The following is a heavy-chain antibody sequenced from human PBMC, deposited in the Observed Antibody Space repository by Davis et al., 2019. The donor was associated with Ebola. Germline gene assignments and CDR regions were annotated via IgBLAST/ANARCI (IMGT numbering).Heavy chain of an antibody. Sequence: MPSETLSLTCTVSGGSISSYYWSWIRQPPGKGLEWIGYIYYSGSTNYNPPLKSRVTISVDTSKNQFSLKLSSVTAADTAVYYCARAQGDLLWWGGFDPWGQGTLVTVSS. CDR3: ARAQGDLLWWGGFDP. CDR1: GGSISSYY. J-gene: IGHJ5*02. V-gene: IGHV4-59*01. CDR2: IYYSGST. D-gene: IGHD2-21*01.